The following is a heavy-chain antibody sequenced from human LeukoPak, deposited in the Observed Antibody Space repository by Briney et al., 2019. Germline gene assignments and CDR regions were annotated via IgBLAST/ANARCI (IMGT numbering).Heavy chain of an antibody. V-gene: IGHV4-39*01. CDR1: GGSISSSSYY. Sequence: SETLSLTCTVSGGSISSSSYYWGWIRQPPGKGLEWIGSIYYSGSTYYNPSLKSRVTISVDTSKNQFSLKLSSVTAADTAVYYCARISSGWTQRNWFDPWGQGILVTVSS. D-gene: IGHD6-19*01. CDR3: ARISSGWTQRNWFDP. CDR2: IYYSGST. J-gene: IGHJ5*02.